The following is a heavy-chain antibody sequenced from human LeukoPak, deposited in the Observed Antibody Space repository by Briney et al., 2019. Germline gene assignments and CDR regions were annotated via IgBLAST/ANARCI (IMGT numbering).Heavy chain of an antibody. CDR2: IYHSGST. J-gene: IGHJ5*02. CDR1: GYSISSGYY. D-gene: IGHD6-6*01. V-gene: IGHV4-38-2*01. CDR3: ANTASIAARKVGWFDP. Sequence: SETLSLTGAVSGYSISSGYYWGWTRQPPGEGREWSGTIYHSGSTYYNPSLKSRFTISVDTTKNQFSLKLSSVTDPDSAVYNCANTASIAARKVGWFDPCGQGTRAPVSS.